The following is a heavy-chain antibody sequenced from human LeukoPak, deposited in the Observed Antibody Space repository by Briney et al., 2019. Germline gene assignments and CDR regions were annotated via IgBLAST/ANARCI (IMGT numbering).Heavy chain of an antibody. V-gene: IGHV3-23*01. D-gene: IGHD1-14*01. Sequence: GGSLRLSCAASGFTFSSYAMSWVRQAPGKGLEWVSAISGSGGSTYYAGSVKGRFTISRDNSKNTLYLQMNSLRAEDTAVYYCAKDNRGETGYFDYWGQGTLVTVSS. CDR3: AKDNRGETGYFDY. CDR1: GFTFSSYA. J-gene: IGHJ4*02. CDR2: ISGSGGST.